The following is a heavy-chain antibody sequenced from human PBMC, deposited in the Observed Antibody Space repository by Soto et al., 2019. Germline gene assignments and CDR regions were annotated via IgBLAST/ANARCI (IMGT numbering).Heavy chain of an antibody. J-gene: IGHJ4*02. V-gene: IGHV3-53*01. D-gene: IGHD1-26*01. CDR2: IYSGGST. CDR1: GFTVSSNY. Sequence: EVQLVESGGGLIQPGGSLRLSCAASGFTVSSNYMSWVRQAPGKGLEWVSVIYSGGSTYYADSVKGRFTISRDNSRNTLYLQMNSLRAEDTAVYYCARSPMGATYFDYWGQGTLVTVSS. CDR3: ARSPMGATYFDY.